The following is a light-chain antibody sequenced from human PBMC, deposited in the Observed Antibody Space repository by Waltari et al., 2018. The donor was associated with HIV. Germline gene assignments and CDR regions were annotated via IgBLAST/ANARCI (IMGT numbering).Light chain of an antibody. Sequence: QSVLTQPPSASGTTGQRVTISCSGNSYNIGNNFVSWYQQVPGMAPKLLIYQNDQRPSGVPDRFSGSKSGTSAYLAISGLRSEDEADYYCSAWDDKLTALVFGGGTKLTDL. CDR2: QND. CDR1: SYNIGNNF. J-gene: IGLJ2*01. CDR3: SAWDDKLTALV. V-gene: IGLV1-47*01.